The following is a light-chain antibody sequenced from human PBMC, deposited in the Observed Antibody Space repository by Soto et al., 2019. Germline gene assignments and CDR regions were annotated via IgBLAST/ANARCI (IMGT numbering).Light chain of an antibody. Sequence: EIVLTQSPGTLSLSPGERATLSCRASQSVTSNYLAWYQQKPGQAPRLLIFGASIRDTGIPDSFSGSGSGTDFTLTISILEPEDFAVYYCQQYGSSPGTFGQGTKVDIK. CDR2: GAS. J-gene: IGKJ1*01. CDR1: QSVTSNY. CDR3: QQYGSSPGT. V-gene: IGKV3-20*01.